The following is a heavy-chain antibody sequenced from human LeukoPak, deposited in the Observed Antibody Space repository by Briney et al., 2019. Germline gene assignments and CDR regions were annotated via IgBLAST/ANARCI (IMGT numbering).Heavy chain of an antibody. CDR2: INHSRST. V-gene: IGHV4-34*01. D-gene: IGHD3-10*01. J-gene: IGHJ5*02. Sequence: SETLSLTCAVYGGSFSGYYWSWIRQPPGKGLEWIGEINHSRSTNYNPSLKSRVTISVDTSKNQFSLKLSSVTAADTAVYYCARVGGVLWFGELTYNWFDPWGQGTLVTVSS. CDR1: GGSFSGYY. CDR3: ARVGGVLWFGELTYNWFDP.